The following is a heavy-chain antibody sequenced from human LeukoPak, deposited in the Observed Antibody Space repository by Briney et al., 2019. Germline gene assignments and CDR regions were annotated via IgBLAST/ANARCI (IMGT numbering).Heavy chain of an antibody. Sequence: ASVKVSCKASGYTFTSYGISWVRQAPGQGLEWMGWISAYNGNTNYAQKFQGRVTITADESTSTAYMELSSLRSEDTAVYYCARALGGYDWGPDGGAFDIWGQGTMVTVSS. CDR3: ARALGGYDWGPDGGAFDI. J-gene: IGHJ3*02. D-gene: IGHD5-12*01. CDR1: GYTFTSYG. V-gene: IGHV1-18*01. CDR2: ISAYNGNT.